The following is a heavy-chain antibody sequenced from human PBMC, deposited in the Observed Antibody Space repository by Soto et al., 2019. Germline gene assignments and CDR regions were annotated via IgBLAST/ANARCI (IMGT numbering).Heavy chain of an antibody. J-gene: IGHJ4*02. D-gene: IGHD2-15*01. CDR3: AKEAGVAQPLDY. CDR1: GFTFRSYG. Sequence: QVQLVASGGGVVQPGRSLRLSCAASGFTFRSYGMQWVRQAPGKGLEWLAVISYDGNSKYYADSVKGRLTISRDDSKNTVYLQVNSMRIEYTAVYYCAKEAGVAQPLDYWGQGTLVTVSS. CDR2: ISYDGNSK. V-gene: IGHV3-30*18.